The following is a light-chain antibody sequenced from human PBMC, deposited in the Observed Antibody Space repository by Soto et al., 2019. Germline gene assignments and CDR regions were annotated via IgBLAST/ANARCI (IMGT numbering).Light chain of an antibody. Sequence: QSVLTQPASVSGSPGQSITISCTGTSSDVGGYDYVSWYQHHPGKAPKLMIYEVISRPSGISNRFSGSKSGNTASLTISGLQAEDEADYYCSSYTSINTVIFGGGTKLTDL. CDR3: SSYTSINTVI. J-gene: IGLJ2*01. CDR2: EVI. CDR1: SSDVGGYDY. V-gene: IGLV2-14*01.